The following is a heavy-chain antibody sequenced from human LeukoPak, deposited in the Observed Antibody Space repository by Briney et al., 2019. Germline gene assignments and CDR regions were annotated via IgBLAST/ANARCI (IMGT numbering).Heavy chain of an antibody. V-gene: IGHV3-20*04. D-gene: IGHD3-10*01. CDR3: ARDVGFTGQNYHYYMNV. Sequence: GGSLRLSCVGSGFSFDDYGMNWVRQAPGKGLEWVSGINFNSASTVYAESVRGRFTISRDNANNSLYLQLTSLRVEDTALYYCARDVGFTGQNYHYYMNVWGEGTTVIVSS. CDR1: GFSFDDYG. J-gene: IGHJ6*03. CDR2: INFNSAST.